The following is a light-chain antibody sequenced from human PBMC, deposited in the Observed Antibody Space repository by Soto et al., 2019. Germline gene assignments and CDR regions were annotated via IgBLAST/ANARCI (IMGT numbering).Light chain of an antibody. Sequence: QAALTQPRSVSGSPGQSVTISCTGTSSDVGGYNFVSWYQQHPGKAPKLMIYDVTKRPSGVPDRFSGSKSGNTASLTISGLQADDEADYYCCSYRGSYPLYVFGTGTKVTVL. V-gene: IGLV2-11*01. CDR1: SSDVGGYNF. CDR2: DVT. CDR3: CSYRGSYPLYV. J-gene: IGLJ1*01.